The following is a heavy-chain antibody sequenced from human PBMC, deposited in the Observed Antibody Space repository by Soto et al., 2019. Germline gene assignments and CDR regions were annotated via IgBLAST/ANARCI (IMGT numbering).Heavy chain of an antibody. J-gene: IGHJ4*02. CDR3: ARLVDYDILTGYYTSGQHYFDY. CDR1: GGSISSSSYY. V-gene: IGHV4-39*01. CDR2: IYYSGST. Sequence: QLQLQESGPGLVKPSETLSLTCTVSGGSISSSSYYWGWIRQPPGKGLEWIGSIYYSGSTYYNPSLKGRVTISVDTSKNQFSLKLSSVTAADTAVYYCARLVDYDILTGYYTSGQHYFDYWGQGTLVTVSS. D-gene: IGHD3-9*01.